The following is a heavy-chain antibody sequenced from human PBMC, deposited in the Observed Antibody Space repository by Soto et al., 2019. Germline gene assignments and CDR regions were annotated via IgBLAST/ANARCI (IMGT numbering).Heavy chain of an antibody. Sequence: ASVKVSCKASGFTFTSSAAQWVRQARGQRLEWIGWIVVGSGNTNYAQKFQERVTITRDMSTSTAYMELSSLRSEDTAVYYCAADQPDFWSGYYPGYYYGMDVWGQGTTVTVSS. CDR1: GFTFTSSA. J-gene: IGHJ6*02. D-gene: IGHD3-3*01. CDR3: AADQPDFWSGYYPGYYYGMDV. CDR2: IVVGSGNT. V-gene: IGHV1-58*01.